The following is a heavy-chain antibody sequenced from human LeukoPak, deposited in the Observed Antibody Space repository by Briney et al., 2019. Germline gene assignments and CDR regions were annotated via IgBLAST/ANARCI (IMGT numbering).Heavy chain of an antibody. CDR2: IWYDGSYK. J-gene: IGHJ5*02. Sequence: GGSLRLSCAASGFTFSSYGMHWVRQAPGKGLEWVAVIWYDGSYKYYADSVKGRFTISRDNAKNSLYLQMNSLRAEDTAVYYCAGSVFGVVYMFDPWGQGTLVTVSS. CDR3: AGSVFGVVYMFDP. V-gene: IGHV3-33*03. CDR1: GFTFSSYG. D-gene: IGHD3-3*02.